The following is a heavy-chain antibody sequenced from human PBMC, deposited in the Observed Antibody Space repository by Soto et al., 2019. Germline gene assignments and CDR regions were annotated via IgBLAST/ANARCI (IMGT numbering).Heavy chain of an antibody. CDR3: ARELNREYAFDI. V-gene: IGHV3-33*01. Sequence: GGSLRLSCAASGFTFSSYGMHWVRQAPGKGLEWVAVIWYDGSNKYYADSVKGRFTISRDNSKNTLYLQMNSLRAEDTAVYYGARELNREYAFDIWGQGTMVTVSS. J-gene: IGHJ3*02. D-gene: IGHD3-10*01. CDR2: IWYDGSNK. CDR1: GFTFSSYG.